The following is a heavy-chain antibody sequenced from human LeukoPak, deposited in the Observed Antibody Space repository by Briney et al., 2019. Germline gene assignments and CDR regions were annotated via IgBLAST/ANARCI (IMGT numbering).Heavy chain of an antibody. V-gene: IGHV3-21*01. CDR2: ISSSSYI. CDR3: ARVKCSSTSCPPDDAFDI. CDR1: GFTFSSYS. D-gene: IGHD2-2*01. J-gene: IGHJ3*02. Sequence: PGGSLRLSCAASGFTFSSYSMNWVRQAPGKGLEWASSISSSSYIYYADSVKGRFTISRDNAKNSLYLQMNSLRAEDTAVYYCARVKCSSTSCPPDDAFDIWGQGTMVTVSS.